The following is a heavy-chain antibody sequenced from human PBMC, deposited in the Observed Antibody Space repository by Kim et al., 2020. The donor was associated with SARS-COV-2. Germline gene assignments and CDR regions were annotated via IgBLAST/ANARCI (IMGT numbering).Heavy chain of an antibody. CDR3: ARDSEPYDFWSGYYYHYSVDV. CDR2: ISYDRSDK. Sequence: GGSLRLSCAASGFSFSNYGMHWVRQAPGKGLEWVAIISYDRSDKHYADSVKGRFTISRDNSKNTLYLQMNSLRAEDTAVYYCARDSEPYDFWSGYYYHYSVDVGGQGTTVTVSS. D-gene: IGHD3-3*01. V-gene: IGHV3-30-3*01. CDR1: GFSFSNYG. J-gene: IGHJ6*02.